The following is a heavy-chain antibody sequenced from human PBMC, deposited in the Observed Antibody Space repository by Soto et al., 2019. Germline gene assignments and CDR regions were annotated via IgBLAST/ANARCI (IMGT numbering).Heavy chain of an antibody. V-gene: IGHV1-18*01. CDR1: GYTFTSYG. CDR3: ARGAAYYYDSSGYYESDY. D-gene: IGHD3-22*01. CDR2: ISAYNGNT. Sequence: QVQLVQSGAEVKKPGASVKVSCKASGYTFTSYGISWVRQAPGQGLEWMGWISAYNGNTNYAQKLQGKVTMTTDTSTSTAYMELRSLRSDDTAVYYCARGAAYYYDSSGYYESDYWGQGTLVTVSS. J-gene: IGHJ4*02.